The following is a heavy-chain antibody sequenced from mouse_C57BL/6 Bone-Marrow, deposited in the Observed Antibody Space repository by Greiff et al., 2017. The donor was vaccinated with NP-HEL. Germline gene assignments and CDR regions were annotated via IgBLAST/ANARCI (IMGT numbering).Heavy chain of an antibody. J-gene: IGHJ1*03. V-gene: IGHV2-6*01. D-gene: IGHD1-1*01. CDR1: GFSLTSYG. Sequence: QVQLQQSGPGLVAPSQSLSITCTVSGFSLTSYGVDWVRQSPGKGLEWLGVIWGVGSTNYNSALKSRLSISKDNSKSQVFLKMNSLQTDDTAMYYCASRGYYGSSYWYFDVWGTGTTVTVSS. CDR2: IWGVGST. CDR3: ASRGYYGSSYWYFDV.